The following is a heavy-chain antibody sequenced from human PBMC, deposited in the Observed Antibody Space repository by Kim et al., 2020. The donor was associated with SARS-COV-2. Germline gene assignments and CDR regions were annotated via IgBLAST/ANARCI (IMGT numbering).Heavy chain of an antibody. CDR2: INSDGSST. Sequence: GGSLRLSCAASGFTFSSYWMHWVRQAPGKGLVWVSRINSDGSSTSYADSVKCRFTISRDNAKNTLYLQMNSLRAEDTAVYYCARDGRYFDWLLMNPYYYSYYGMDVWGQGTTVTVSS. CDR1: GFTFSSYW. V-gene: IGHV3-74*01. CDR3: ARDGRYFDWLLMNPYYYSYYGMDV. D-gene: IGHD3-9*01. J-gene: IGHJ6*02.